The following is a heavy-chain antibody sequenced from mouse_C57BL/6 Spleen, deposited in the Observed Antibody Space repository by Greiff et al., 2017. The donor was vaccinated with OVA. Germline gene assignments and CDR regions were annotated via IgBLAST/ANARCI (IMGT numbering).Heavy chain of an antibody. CDR3: TNSLYYYGSSHDY. CDR2: IYPGNSDT. V-gene: IGHV1-5*01. J-gene: IGHJ2*01. CDR1: GYTFTSYW. Sequence: VQLQQSGTVLARPGASVKMSCKTSGYTFTSYWMHWVKQRPGQGLEWIGAIYPGNSDTSYNQKFKGKAKLTAVTSASTAYMELSSLTNEDSAVYYCTNSLYYYGSSHDYWGQGTTLTVSS. D-gene: IGHD1-1*01.